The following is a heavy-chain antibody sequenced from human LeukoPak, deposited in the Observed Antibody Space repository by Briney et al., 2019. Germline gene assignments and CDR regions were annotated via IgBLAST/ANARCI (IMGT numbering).Heavy chain of an antibody. Sequence: ASVKVSCKASGYTFTGYYLHWVRQAPGQGLEWMGCVNPNSGDTNYAQKFQGSVTMTRDTSISTVYMELSRLRSDDTAVYFCAKDKFDGSGYQFDSWGQGSLVIVSS. D-gene: IGHD3-10*01. CDR2: VNPNSGDT. CDR1: GYTFTGYY. J-gene: IGHJ4*02. CDR3: AKDKFDGSGYQFDS. V-gene: IGHV1-2*02.